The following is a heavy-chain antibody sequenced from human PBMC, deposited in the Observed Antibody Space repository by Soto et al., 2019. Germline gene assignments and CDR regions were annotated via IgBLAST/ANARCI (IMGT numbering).Heavy chain of an antibody. Sequence: EVQLVESGGGLVKPGGSLRHSCAASGFTFSSYSMNWVRQAPGKGLEWVSSISSSSSYIYYADSVKGRFTISRDNDKNSLYLQMNSLRAEDTSVYYSARASFVLRYFDWLFHYYGMDVWGQETTVTVSS. J-gene: IGHJ6*02. D-gene: IGHD3-9*01. V-gene: IGHV3-21*01. CDR3: ARASFVLRYFDWLFHYYGMDV. CDR2: ISSSSSYI. CDR1: GFTFSSYS.